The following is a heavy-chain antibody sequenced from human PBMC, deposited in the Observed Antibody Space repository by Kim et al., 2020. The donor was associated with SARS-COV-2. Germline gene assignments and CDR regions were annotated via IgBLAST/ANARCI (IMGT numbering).Heavy chain of an antibody. D-gene: IGHD3-22*01. Sequence: VDSVKGRFTISRDNAKNSLYLQMNSLRAEDTAVYYCARDVYYDSSPLDYWGQGTLVTVSS. J-gene: IGHJ4*02. V-gene: IGHV3-7*03. CDR3: ARDVYYDSSPLDY.